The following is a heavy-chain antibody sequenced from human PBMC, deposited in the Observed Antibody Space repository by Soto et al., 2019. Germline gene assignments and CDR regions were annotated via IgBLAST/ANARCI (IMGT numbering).Heavy chain of an antibody. J-gene: IGHJ5*02. Sequence: ASVKVSCKGSGYAFTTYGITWVRQAPGQGLEWMGWIIPHNGTANYAQKFQARVTVTTDESTSTAYMELSSLRSEDTAVYYCARDRDPSSGYYPYWFDPWGQGTLVTVSS. CDR2: IIPHNGTA. V-gene: IGHV1-18*01. CDR3: ARDRDPSSGYYPYWFDP. D-gene: IGHD3-22*01. CDR1: GYAFTTYG.